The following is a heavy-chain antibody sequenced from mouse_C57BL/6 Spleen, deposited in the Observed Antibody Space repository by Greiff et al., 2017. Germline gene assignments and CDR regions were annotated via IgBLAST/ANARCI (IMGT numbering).Heavy chain of an antibody. D-gene: IGHD3-2*02. J-gene: IGHJ4*01. Sequence: VQLQQSGAELVRPGTSVKMSCKASGYTFTNYWIGWAKQRPGHGLEWIGDIYPGGGYTNYNEKFKGKATLTADKSSSTAYMQFSSLTSEDSAIYYCARRDSSGPYYYAMDYWGQGTSVTVSS. CDR2: IYPGGGYT. CDR3: ARRDSSGPYYYAMDY. V-gene: IGHV1-63*01. CDR1: GYTFTNYW.